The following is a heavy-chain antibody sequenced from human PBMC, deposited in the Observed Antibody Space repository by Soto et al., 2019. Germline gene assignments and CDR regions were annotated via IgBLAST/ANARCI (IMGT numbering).Heavy chain of an antibody. CDR2: IYSTGST. J-gene: IGHJ6*02. V-gene: IGHV4-61*01. CDR1: GGSVSSDTHY. Sequence: QVQLQESGPGLVKPSETLSLTCTVSGGSVSSDTHYWSWIRQPPGKRLEWIGCIYSTGSTNYNPTLKSRVTMSVDTSKNQFSLKLRSVIVADTAVYHCARFVRSCSGTTCYTRADVWGQGTTVTVSS. CDR3: ARFVRSCSGTTCYTRADV. D-gene: IGHD2-2*02.